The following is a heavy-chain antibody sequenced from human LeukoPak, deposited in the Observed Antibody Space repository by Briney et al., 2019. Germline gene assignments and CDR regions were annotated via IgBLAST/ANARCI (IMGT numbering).Heavy chain of an antibody. J-gene: IGHJ4*02. CDR3: AKDHEKQWLVRFEDY. V-gene: IGHV3-23*01. D-gene: IGHD6-19*01. Sequence: PGGSLRLSCAASGFTFTMYSMSWVRQAPGKGLEWVSTISRDAGTTESADSVRGRFTISRDNSKNTLYLQMNSLRAEDTAVYYCAKDHEKQWLVRFEDYWGQGTLVTVSS. CDR2: ISRDAGTT. CDR1: GFTFTMYS.